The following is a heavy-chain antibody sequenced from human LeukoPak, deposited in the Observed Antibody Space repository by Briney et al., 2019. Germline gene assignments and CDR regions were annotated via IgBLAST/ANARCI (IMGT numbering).Heavy chain of an antibody. CDR3: AKDGGTHFDH. Sequence: GGSLRLSCAASGFSFSSHWMTWVRQAPGKGLEWVSYISSSGTTISYAQSVKGRFTITRDNAQNSLTLHMNTLRADDTAVYYCAKDGGTHFDHWGQGTLVTVSS. CDR2: ISSSGTTI. V-gene: IGHV3-48*01. J-gene: IGHJ4*02. CDR1: GFSFSSHW. D-gene: IGHD1-26*01.